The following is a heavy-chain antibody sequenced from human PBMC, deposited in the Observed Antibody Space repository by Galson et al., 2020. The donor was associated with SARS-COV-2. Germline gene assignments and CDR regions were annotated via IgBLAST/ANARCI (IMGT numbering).Heavy chain of an antibody. J-gene: IGHJ4*02. CDR2: ISRSSSTI. CDR3: ASNYYDPSGQPDY. V-gene: IGHV3-48*01. CDR1: GFSFISYS. D-gene: IGHD3-22*01. Sequence: GGSLRLSCAASGFSFISYSMNWVRQAPGKGLEWVSYISRSSSTIYYADSVQGRFTISRDNAKNSLYLQMNSLRAEDTAVYYCASNYYDPSGQPDYWGQGTLVTVSS.